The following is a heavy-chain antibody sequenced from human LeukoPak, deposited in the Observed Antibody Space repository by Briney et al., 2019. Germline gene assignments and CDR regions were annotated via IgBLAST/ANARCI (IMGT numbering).Heavy chain of an antibody. CDR3: TRVWNSLSSDY. Sequence: GGSLRLSCTASGFTFGDYAMSWVRQAPGKGLEWVGFIRSKAYGGTTEYAASVKGGFTISRDDSKSIAYLQMNSLKTEDTAVYYCTRVWNSLSSDYWGQGTLVTVSS. J-gene: IGHJ4*02. V-gene: IGHV3-49*04. CDR1: GFTFGDYA. CDR2: IRSKAYGGTT. D-gene: IGHD1-7*01.